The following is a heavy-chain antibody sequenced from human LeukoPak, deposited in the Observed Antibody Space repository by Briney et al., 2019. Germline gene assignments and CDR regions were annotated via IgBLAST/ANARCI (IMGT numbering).Heavy chain of an antibody. V-gene: IGHV1-18*01. J-gene: IGHJ6*02. CDR1: GGTFSSYA. D-gene: IGHD3-3*01. CDR2: ISAYNGNT. Sequence: GASVKVSCKASGGTFSSYAISWVRQAPGQGLEWMGWISAYNGNTNYAQKLQGRVTMTTDTSTSTAYMELRSLRSDDTAVYYCARVAGPGFGVTPYYYGMDVWGQGTTVTVSS. CDR3: ARVAGPGFGVTPYYYGMDV.